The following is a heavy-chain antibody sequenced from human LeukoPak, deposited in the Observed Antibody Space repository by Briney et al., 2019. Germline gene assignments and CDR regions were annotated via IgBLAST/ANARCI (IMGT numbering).Heavy chain of an antibody. V-gene: IGHV6-1*01. D-gene: IGHD2-2*02. J-gene: IGHJ6*03. CDR3: ARDPRCGSSCYTGKYYYMDV. CDR1: GDSVSSNSAA. Sequence: SQTLSLTCAISGDSVSSNSAAWNWIRQSPSRGLEWLGRTYDRSKLYNDYAVSFKSRITINPDTSKNHFSLQLNSVPPEDTAVSYCARDPRCGSSCYTGKYYYMDVWGKGTTVTVSS. CDR2: TYDRSKLYN.